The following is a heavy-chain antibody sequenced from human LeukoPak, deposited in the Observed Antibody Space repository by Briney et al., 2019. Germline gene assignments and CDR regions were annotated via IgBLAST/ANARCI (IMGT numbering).Heavy chain of an antibody. CDR1: GCTFNKYP. J-gene: IGHJ4*02. CDR3: GKPTVGYSSGRYPGWPVDY. Sequence: GGALRLSCAASGCTFNKYPMYWVRQAPGKGREWVAGIFVSGGSAHYACSVKGRFTISRDNSQNTVYLQLDSLRVEDTAVYYCGKPTVGYSSGRYPGWPVDYWGQGTLVTVSS. D-gene: IGHD2-15*01. CDR2: IFVSGGSA. V-gene: IGHV3-23*01.